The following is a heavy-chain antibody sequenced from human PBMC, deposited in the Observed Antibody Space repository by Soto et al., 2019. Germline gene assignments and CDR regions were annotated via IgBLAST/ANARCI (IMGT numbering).Heavy chain of an antibody. D-gene: IGHD3-10*01. CDR3: ARDLYYGSGANWFDP. J-gene: IGHJ5*02. V-gene: IGHV4-59*01. CDR1: GCSISSYY. Sequence: SETMSLTCTFAGCSISSYYWILIRPPQGKGLEWIGYIYYSGSTNYNPSLKSRVTISVDTSKNQFSLKLSSVTAADTAVYYCARDLYYGSGANWFDPWGQGTLVTVSS. CDR2: IYYSGST.